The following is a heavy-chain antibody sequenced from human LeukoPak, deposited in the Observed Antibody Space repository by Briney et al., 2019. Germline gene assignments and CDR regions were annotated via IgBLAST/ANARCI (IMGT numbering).Heavy chain of an antibody. Sequence: GGSLRLSCAASGFTFSSYAMHWVRQAPGKGLEWVAVISYDGTNKYYADSMKGRFTVSRDNSKNTLYLQMNSLGGEDTAIYYCAREDWNHCSGQTCHGALDIWGQGTMVTVSP. CDR2: ISYDGTNK. V-gene: IGHV3-30*07. D-gene: IGHD2-15*01. CDR3: AREDWNHCSGQTCHGALDI. CDR1: GFTFSSYA. J-gene: IGHJ3*02.